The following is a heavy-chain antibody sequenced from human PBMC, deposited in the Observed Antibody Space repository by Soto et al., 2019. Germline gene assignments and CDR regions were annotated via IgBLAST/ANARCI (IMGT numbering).Heavy chain of an antibody. CDR2: IKFDGSEK. J-gene: IGHJ4*02. CDR1: GFTFSDYW. Sequence: EVQLVESGGGMVQPGGSLRVSCEASGFTFSDYWMSWVRQAPGKGPEWVANIKFDGSEKQYVDSVRGRFTISRDNSRNSLFLRMNSLRAGDTAVYYCVKDGGYCSSSTCYSPRNHYFDSWGQGTLVTVSS. D-gene: IGHD2-2*01. V-gene: IGHV3-7*03. CDR3: VKDGGYCSSSTCYSPRNHYFDS.